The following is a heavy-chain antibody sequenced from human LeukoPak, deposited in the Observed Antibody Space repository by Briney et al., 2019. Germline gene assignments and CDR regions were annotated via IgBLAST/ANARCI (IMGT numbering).Heavy chain of an antibody. J-gene: IGHJ6*02. Sequence: GGSLRLSCAASGFTFSSYEMNWVRQAPGKGLEWVSYISSSGSTIYYVDSVKGRFTISRDNAKNSLYLQMNSLRAEDTAVYYCARALVFRSSTSPVAGLTNYYYYGMDVWGQGTTVTVSS. CDR3: ARALVFRSSTSPVAGLTNYYYYGMDV. CDR2: ISSSGSTI. V-gene: IGHV3-48*03. D-gene: IGHD2-2*01. CDR1: GFTFSSYE.